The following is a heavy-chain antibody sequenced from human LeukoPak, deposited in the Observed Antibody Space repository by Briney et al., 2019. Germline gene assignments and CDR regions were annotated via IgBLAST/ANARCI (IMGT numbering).Heavy chain of an antibody. D-gene: IGHD2-2*01. CDR2: IIPIFGTA. V-gene: IGHV1-69*13. CDR1: GGTFSSYA. J-gene: IGHJ6*02. Sequence: ASVKVSCEASGGTFSSYAISWVRQAPGQGLEWMGGIIPIFGTANYAQKFQGRVTITADESTSTAYMELSSLRSEDTAVYYCARDWLVPAASYYYYGMDVWGQGTTVTVSS. CDR3: ARDWLVPAASYYYYGMDV.